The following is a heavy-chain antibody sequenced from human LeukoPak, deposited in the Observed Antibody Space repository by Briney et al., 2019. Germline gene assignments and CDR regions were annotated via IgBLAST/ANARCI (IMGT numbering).Heavy chain of an antibody. CDR1: GGSISSYY. CDR3: ASSRYGPYDYVWGMRFDY. J-gene: IGHJ4*02. V-gene: IGHV4-59*01. Sequence: SETLSLTCTVSGGSISSYYWSWIRQPPGKGLEWIGYIYYSGSTNYNPSPKSRVTISVDTSKNQFSLKLSSVTAADTAVYYCASSRYGPYDYVWGMRFDYWGQGTLVTVSS. CDR2: IYYSGST. D-gene: IGHD3-16*01.